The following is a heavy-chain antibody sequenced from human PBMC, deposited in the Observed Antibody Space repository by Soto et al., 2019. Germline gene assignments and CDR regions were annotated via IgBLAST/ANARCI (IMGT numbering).Heavy chain of an antibody. CDR2: ISYDGSNK. D-gene: IGHD6-6*01. V-gene: IGHV3-30*18. J-gene: IGHJ4*02. CDR3: AKEWGIAARREGCFDY. CDR1: GFTFSSYG. Sequence: QVQLVESGGGVVQPGRSLRLSCAASGFTFSSYGMHWVRQAPGKGLEWVAVISYDGSNKYYADSVKGRFTISRDNSKNTLYLQMNSLRAEDTAVYYCAKEWGIAARREGCFDYWGQGTLVTVSS.